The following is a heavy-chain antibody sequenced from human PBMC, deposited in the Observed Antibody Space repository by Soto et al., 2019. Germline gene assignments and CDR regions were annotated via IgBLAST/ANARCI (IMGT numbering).Heavy chain of an antibody. V-gene: IGHV3-15*01. Sequence: GGSLRLSCAASGFTFSNAWMSWVRQAPGKGLEWVGRIKSKTDGGTTDYAAPVKGRFTISRDDSKNTLYLQMNSLKTEDTAVYYCTTDLAAVAGTDFDYWGQGTLVTVSS. CDR3: TTDLAAVAGTDFDY. CDR1: GFTFSNAW. D-gene: IGHD6-19*01. J-gene: IGHJ4*02. CDR2: IKSKTDGGTT.